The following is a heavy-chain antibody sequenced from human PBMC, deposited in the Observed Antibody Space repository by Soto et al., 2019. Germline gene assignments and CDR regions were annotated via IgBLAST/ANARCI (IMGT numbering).Heavy chain of an antibody. CDR2: MNPNSGGT. V-gene: IGHV1-2*04. CDR1: GYTFIGYY. Sequence: QVQLVQSGAEVKKTGASVKVSCKASGYTFIGYYIHWVRQAPGQGLEWMGWMNPNSGGTNYAERFQGWVTMTRDRSISTAYMELSRLKSDDTAVYYCARVGGGLASLGYYGMDVWGQGTTVTVSS. D-gene: IGHD3-10*01. J-gene: IGHJ6*02. CDR3: ARVGGGLASLGYYGMDV.